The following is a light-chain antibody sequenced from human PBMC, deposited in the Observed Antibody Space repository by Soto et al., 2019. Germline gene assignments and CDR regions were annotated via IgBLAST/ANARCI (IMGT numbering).Light chain of an antibody. Sequence: EVVLTQSPVTLSLSRGERATLSCRASQSVSSAYLAWYQQKPGQPPRLLIYGASSRATDIPYRFIGSGSGTEFTLTIARLAPEAFAMYYCQQYGSSPFTFGPGTKVDI. CDR3: QQYGSSPFT. CDR1: QSVSSAY. V-gene: IGKV3-20*01. CDR2: GAS. J-gene: IGKJ3*01.